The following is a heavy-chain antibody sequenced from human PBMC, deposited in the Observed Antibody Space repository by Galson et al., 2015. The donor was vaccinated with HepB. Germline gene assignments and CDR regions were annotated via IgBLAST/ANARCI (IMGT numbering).Heavy chain of an antibody. V-gene: IGHV3-23*01. Sequence: SLRLSCAASGFTFSDYAMSWVRQAPGKGLEWVSAISGRGRSTYYADYVRGRFTISRDTSRNTLSLQLNGLRADDTAVYYCARDQPPYYYDSSGFCLRHWGQGTRVTVSS. CDR2: ISGRGRST. CDR1: GFTFSDYA. J-gene: IGHJ1*01. D-gene: IGHD3-22*01. CDR3: ARDQPPYYYDSSGFCLRH.